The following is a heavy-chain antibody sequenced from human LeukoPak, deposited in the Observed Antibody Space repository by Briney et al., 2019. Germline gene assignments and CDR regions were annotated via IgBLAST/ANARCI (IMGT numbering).Heavy chain of an antibody. CDR3: AREGLMVRGVDDYYYYGMDV. Sequence: GASVKVSCKASGYTFTSYGISWVRQAPGQGLEWMGWISAYNGNTNYAQKLQGRVTMTTDTSTSTAYMELRSLRSDDTAVYYCAREGLMVRGVDDYYYYGMDVWGQGTTVTVSS. J-gene: IGHJ6*02. V-gene: IGHV1-18*01. D-gene: IGHD3-10*01. CDR1: GYTFTSYG. CDR2: ISAYNGNT.